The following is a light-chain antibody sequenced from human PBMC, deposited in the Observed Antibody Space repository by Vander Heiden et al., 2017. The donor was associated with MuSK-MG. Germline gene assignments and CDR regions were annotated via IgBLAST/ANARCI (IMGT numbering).Light chain of an antibody. V-gene: IGKV3-15*01. CDR2: AAS. CDR3: QQYNNWPLT. Sequence: EIVMTQSPGTLSVSPAERGTLSCRASQSVATNLDWYQQKPGQAPRLVIYAASTRATGIPARFSGSGSGTQFTLTISSLQSEDFAVYYCQQYNNWPLTFGGGTKVEIK. J-gene: IGKJ4*01. CDR1: QSVATN.